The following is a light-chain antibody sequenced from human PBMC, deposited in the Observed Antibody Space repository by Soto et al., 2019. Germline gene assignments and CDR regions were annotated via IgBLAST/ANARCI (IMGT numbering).Light chain of an antibody. CDR2: RDS. V-gene: IGLV3-9*01. CDR3: QVWDSSTGV. J-gene: IGLJ2*01. Sequence: SYELTQPLSVSVALGQTARITCGGNNVGSKNVHWFHQKPGQAPVLVIYRDSNRPSGIPERFSGSNSGNTATLAISRAQAGDEADYYCQVWDSSTGVFVGGTKLTVL. CDR1: NVGSKN.